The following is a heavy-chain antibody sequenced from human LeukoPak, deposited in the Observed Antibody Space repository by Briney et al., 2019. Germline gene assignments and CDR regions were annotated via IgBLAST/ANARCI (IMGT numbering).Heavy chain of an antibody. CDR2: ISSSGSTI. CDR3: AREPLWADYFDY. D-gene: IGHD2/OR15-2a*01. Sequence: GGSLRLSCAASGFTFSSYEMNWVRQAPGKGLEWVSYISSSGSTIYYADSVKGRFTISRDNSKNTLYLQMNSLRAEDTAVYYCAREPLWADYFDYWGQGTLVTVSS. J-gene: IGHJ4*02. CDR1: GFTFSSYE. V-gene: IGHV3-48*03.